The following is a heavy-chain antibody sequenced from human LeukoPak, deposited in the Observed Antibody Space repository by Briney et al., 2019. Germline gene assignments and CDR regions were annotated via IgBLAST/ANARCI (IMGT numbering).Heavy chain of an antibody. D-gene: IGHD5-12*01. CDR3: ARGYSGYPPQY. CDR1: GGSISSSSYY. V-gene: IGHV4-39*01. Sequence: SSETLSLTCTVSGGSISSSSYYWGWIRQPPGKGLEWIGSIYYSGSTYYNPSLKSRVTISVDTSKNQFSLKLSSVTAADTAVYYCARGYSGYPPQYWGQGTLVTVSS. J-gene: IGHJ4*02. CDR2: IYYSGST.